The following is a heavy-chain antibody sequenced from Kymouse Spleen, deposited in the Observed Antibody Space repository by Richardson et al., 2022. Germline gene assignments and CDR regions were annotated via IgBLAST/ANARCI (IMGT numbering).Heavy chain of an antibody. CDR2: IYYSGST. V-gene: IGHV4-39*01. J-gene: IGHJ4*02. CDR3: ARAIAARRYFDY. Sequence: QLQLQESGPGLVKPSETLSLTCTVSGGSISSSSYYWGWIRQPPGKGLEWIGSIYYSGSTYYNPSLKSRVTISVDTSKNQFSLKLSSVTAADTAVYYCARAIAARRYFDYWGQGTLVTVSS. CDR1: GGSISSSSYY. D-gene: IGHD6-6*01.